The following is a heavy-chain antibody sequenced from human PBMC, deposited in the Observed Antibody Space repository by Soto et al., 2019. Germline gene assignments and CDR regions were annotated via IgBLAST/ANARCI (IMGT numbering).Heavy chain of an antibody. D-gene: IGHD6-13*01. CDR3: ARGGGRAAAGRFDY. J-gene: IGHJ4*02. CDR1: GGSISSGGYY. Sequence: PSETLSLTCTASGGSISSGGYYWSWIRQHPGKGLEWIGYIYYSGSTYYNPSLKSRVTISVDTAKNQFSLKLSSVTSADTAVYYCARGGGRAAAGRFDYWGPGTLVTVSS. CDR2: IYYSGST. V-gene: IGHV4-31*03.